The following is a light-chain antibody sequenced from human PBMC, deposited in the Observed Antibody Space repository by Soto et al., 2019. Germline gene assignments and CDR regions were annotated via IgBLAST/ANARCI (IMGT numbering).Light chain of an antibody. J-gene: IGKJ3*01. CDR3: QQRSNI. V-gene: IGKV3-11*01. Sequence: EMVLTQSPATLSLSPGDTATLSCRASESTSGYLAWYQQKPGQAPRLLIYDASNRATGIPARFSGSGSGTDFTLTISSLEPEDFAVYYCQQRSNIFGPGTKVDIK. CDR1: ESTSGY. CDR2: DAS.